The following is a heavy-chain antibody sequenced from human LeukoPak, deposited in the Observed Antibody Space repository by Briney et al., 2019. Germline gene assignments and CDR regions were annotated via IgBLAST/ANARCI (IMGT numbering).Heavy chain of an antibody. V-gene: IGHV1-2*02. CDR3: ARDRYCTSGTRYGNLFDY. CDR2: INPNSGGT. D-gene: IGHD2-15*01. CDR1: GYTFTGYY. J-gene: IGHJ4*02. Sequence: GASVKVSCKASGYTFTGYYMHWVRQAPGQGLEWMGWINPNSGGTNYAQKFQGRVTMTRDTSISTAYMELSRLRSDDTAVYYCARDRYCTSGTRYGNLFDYWGQGTLVTVSS.